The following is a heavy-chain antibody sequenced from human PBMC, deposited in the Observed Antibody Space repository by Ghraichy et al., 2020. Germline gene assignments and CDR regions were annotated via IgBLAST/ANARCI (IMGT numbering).Heavy chain of an antibody. J-gene: IGHJ6*02. CDR3: ARDRITMVRGVILYYYGMDV. D-gene: IGHD3-10*01. V-gene: IGHV3-33*01. CDR1: GFTFSSYG. Sequence: GESLNISCAASGFTFSSYGMHWVRQAPGKGLEWVAVIWYDGSNKYYADSVKGRFTISRDNSKNTLYLQMNSLRAEDTAVYYCARDRITMVRGVILYYYGMDVWAKGPRSPSP. CDR2: IWYDGSNK.